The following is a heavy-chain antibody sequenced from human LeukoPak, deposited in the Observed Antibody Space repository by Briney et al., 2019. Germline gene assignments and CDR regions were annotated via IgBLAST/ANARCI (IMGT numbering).Heavy chain of an antibody. D-gene: IGHD2-21*02. CDR1: GFTFSSYA. CDR3: ARDHCGGDCYPGTFDY. V-gene: IGHV3-30-3*01. J-gene: IGHJ4*02. CDR2: ISYDGSNK. Sequence: QPGGSLRLSCAASGFTFSSYAMHWVRQAPGKGLEWVAVISYDGSNKYYADSVKGRFTISRDNSKNTLYPQMNSLRAEDTAVYYCARDHCGGDCYPGTFDYWGQGTLVTVSS.